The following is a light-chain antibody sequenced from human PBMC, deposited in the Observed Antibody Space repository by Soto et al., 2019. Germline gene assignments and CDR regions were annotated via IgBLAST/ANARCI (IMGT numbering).Light chain of an antibody. Sequence: IVCTQSPGNLSVSVGYRQPPSCLAGQSVSSCYLAWSQQKPGQAPRLLIYAASSRATGIPDRGSGGGSGTDCTLTSSSLLPDDVAAYYCQQCGSSPWTFGQGTKVDIK. J-gene: IGKJ1*01. V-gene: IGKV3-20*01. CDR3: QQCGSSPWT. CDR1: QSVSSCY. CDR2: AAS.